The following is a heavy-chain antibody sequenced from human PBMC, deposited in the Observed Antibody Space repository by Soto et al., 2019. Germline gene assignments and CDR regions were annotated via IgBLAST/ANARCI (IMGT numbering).Heavy chain of an antibody. CDR1: GDAFTGYY. Sequence: ASVKGSCNATGDAFTGYYMHWVRQAPGQGLEWMGWINPNSGGTNYAQKFQGRVTMTRDTSISTAYMELSRLRSDDTAVYYCASLVDTAMVEIFDYWGQGTLVPVSS. CDR2: INPNSGGT. V-gene: IGHV1-2*02. D-gene: IGHD5-18*01. CDR3: ASLVDTAMVEIFDY. J-gene: IGHJ4*02.